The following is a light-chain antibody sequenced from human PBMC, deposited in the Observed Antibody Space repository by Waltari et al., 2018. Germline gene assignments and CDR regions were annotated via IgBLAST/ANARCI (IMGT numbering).Light chain of an antibody. CDR1: SSNIGSTA. Sequence: QSVLTQPPSVSGTPGQRVTISCSGSSSNIGSTAVNWYEHLPGTAPKLLIYTNDQRPSGVPDRFSGSKSGTSASLAISGLQSEDEADYYCAAWDDSLNGVVFGGGTKVTVL. CDR3: AAWDDSLNGVV. J-gene: IGLJ2*01. CDR2: TND. V-gene: IGLV1-44*01.